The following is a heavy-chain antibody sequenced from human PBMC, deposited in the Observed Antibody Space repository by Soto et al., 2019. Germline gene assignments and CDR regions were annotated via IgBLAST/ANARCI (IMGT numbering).Heavy chain of an antibody. J-gene: IGHJ4*02. D-gene: IGHD3-10*01. V-gene: IGHV3-9*01. CDR2: ISWSGDMI. Sequence: VHLVESGGGLAQPGGSLRLSCAASGFGFDEDAMHWVRQAPGKGLEWVSGISWSGDMIRYADSVKGRFTISRDNGKNSLYLQMNSLRTEDTAFYYCVQDWLNEPYGKFDNWCQGALVTVSS. CDR1: GFGFDEDA. CDR3: VQDWLNEPYGKFDN.